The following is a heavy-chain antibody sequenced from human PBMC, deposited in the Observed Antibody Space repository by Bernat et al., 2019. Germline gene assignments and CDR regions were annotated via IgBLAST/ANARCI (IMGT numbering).Heavy chain of an antibody. CDR1: GFTFSSYS. V-gene: IGHV3-21*01. CDR3: ARAGGVVPASLIDY. J-gene: IGHJ4*02. D-gene: IGHD2-2*01. CDR2: ISSSSYI. Sequence: EVQLVESGGGLVKPGGSLRLSCAASGFTFSSYSMNWVRQAPGKGLEWVSSISSSSYIYYADSVKGRFTISRDNAKNSLYLQMNSLRAEDTAVYYCARAGGVVPASLIDYWGQGTLVTVSS.